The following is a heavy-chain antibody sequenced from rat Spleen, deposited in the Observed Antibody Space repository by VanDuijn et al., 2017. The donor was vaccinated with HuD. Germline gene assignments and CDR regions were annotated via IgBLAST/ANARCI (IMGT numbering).Heavy chain of an antibody. V-gene: IGHV5-31*01. D-gene: IGHD1-12*01. J-gene: IGHJ1*01. Sequence: EVQLVESGGGLVQPGRSLKLSCIASGFTLNNYWMTWFRQAPGKGLEWVASITNTGGSTYYSDSVKGRFTISRDNAKSTLYLQMDSLRSEDTATYYCARHGRDSYAHWYFDFWGPGTMVTVSS. CDR3: ARHGRDSYAHWYFDF. CDR2: ITNTGGST. CDR1: GFTLNNYW.